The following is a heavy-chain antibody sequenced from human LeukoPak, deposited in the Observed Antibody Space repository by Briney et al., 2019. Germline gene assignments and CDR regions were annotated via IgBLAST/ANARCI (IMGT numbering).Heavy chain of an antibody. V-gene: IGHV3-21*01. D-gene: IGHD4-17*01. CDR3: ARGGYGDYGMDV. CDR1: GFTFSSYS. Sequence: GGSLRLSCAASGFTFSSYSMNWVRQTPGKGLEWVSSISSSSSYIYYADSVKGRFTISRDNAKNSLYLQMNSLRAEDTAVYYCARGGYGDYGMDVWGQGTTVTVSS. CDR2: ISSSSSYI. J-gene: IGHJ6*02.